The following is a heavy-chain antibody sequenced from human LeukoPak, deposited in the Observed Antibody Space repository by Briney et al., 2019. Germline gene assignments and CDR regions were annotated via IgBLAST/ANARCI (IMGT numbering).Heavy chain of an antibody. V-gene: IGHV3-23*01. CDR1: GFPFGSSA. CDR3: AKGSLGSWYYFDY. J-gene: IGHJ4*02. CDR2: FSRSGPDT. Sequence: GSLRLSCAASGFPFGSSAMSWVRQAPGKGPEWVSTFSRSGPDTYYADSVKGRFTIFRDNSKNTLYLQMNSLRAEDTAVYYCAKGSLGSWYYFDYWGQGTLVTVSS. D-gene: IGHD6-13*01.